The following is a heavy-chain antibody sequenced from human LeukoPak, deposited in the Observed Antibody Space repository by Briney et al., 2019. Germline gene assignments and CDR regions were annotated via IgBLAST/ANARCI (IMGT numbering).Heavy chain of an antibody. Sequence: SETLSLTCAVYGGSFSGYYWSWIRQPPGKGLEWIGEINHSGSTNYNPSLKSRVTISVDTSQNQFSLKLSSVTAADTAVYYCARLRASVPTVTLVSRGHYYYYYGMDVWGQGTTVTVSS. CDR3: ARLRASVPTVTLVSRGHYYYYYGMDV. CDR2: INHSGST. V-gene: IGHV4-34*01. D-gene: IGHD4-17*01. CDR1: GGSFSGYY. J-gene: IGHJ6*02.